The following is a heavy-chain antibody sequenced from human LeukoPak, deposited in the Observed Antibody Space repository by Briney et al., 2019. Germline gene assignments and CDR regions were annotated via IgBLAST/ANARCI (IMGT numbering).Heavy chain of an antibody. CDR2: IIPIFGIA. CDR1: GGTFSSYA. Sequence: SVKVSCKASGGTFSSYAISWVRQAPGQGLEWMGRIIPIFGIANYAQKFQGRVTITADKSTSAAYMELSSLRSEDTAVYYCAGALDGYNYLDYWGQGTLVTVSS. J-gene: IGHJ4*02. V-gene: IGHV1-69*04. D-gene: IGHD5-24*01. CDR3: AGALDGYNYLDY.